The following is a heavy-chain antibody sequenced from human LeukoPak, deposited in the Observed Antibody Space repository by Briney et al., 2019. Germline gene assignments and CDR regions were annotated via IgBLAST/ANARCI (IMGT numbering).Heavy chain of an antibody. CDR3: ARRQHSSGWYFDY. CDR2: IYPGDSDT. Sequence: GESLKISCKGSGYSFTNYWIGWVRQMPGKGLEWVAIIYPGDSDTRYSPSFQGQVTISADKSISTAYLQWSSLKASDTAMYYCARRQHSSGWYFDYWGQGTLVTVSS. D-gene: IGHD6-19*01. V-gene: IGHV5-51*01. J-gene: IGHJ4*02. CDR1: GYSFTNYW.